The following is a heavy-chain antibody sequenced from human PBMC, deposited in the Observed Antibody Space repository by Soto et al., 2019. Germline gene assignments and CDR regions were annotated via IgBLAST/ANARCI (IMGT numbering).Heavy chain of an antibody. Sequence: GGSLRLSCAASGFTFSSYGMHWVRQAPGKGLEWVAVIWYDGSNKYYADSVKGRFTISRDNSKNTLYLQMNSLRAEDTAVYYCARGGYSSLSGYYYMDVWGKGTTVTVSS. CDR1: GFTFSSYG. CDR3: ARGGYSSLSGYYYMDV. J-gene: IGHJ6*03. D-gene: IGHD5-12*01. CDR2: IWYDGSNK. V-gene: IGHV3-33*01.